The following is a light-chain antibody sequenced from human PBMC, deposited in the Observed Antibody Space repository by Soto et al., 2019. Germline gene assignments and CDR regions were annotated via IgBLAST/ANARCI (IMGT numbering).Light chain of an antibody. CDR3: QQSYTIPLWT. V-gene: IGKV1-39*01. J-gene: IGKJ1*01. Sequence: DIQMTQSPSSLSASVGDSVIISCRASQRIGAYLNWYQQKPGKPPKLLIYAASNLESGVPSRFTGRGSGTDFSLTINSLQPGDFATYFCQQSYTIPLWTFGQGTKVEVK. CDR1: QRIGAY. CDR2: AAS.